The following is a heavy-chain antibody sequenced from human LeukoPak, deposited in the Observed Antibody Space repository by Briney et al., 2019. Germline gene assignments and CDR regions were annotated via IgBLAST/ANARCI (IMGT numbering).Heavy chain of an antibody. CDR1: GFTFDDYA. J-gene: IGHJ4*02. D-gene: IGHD3-22*01. CDR3: AKDPYYYDSSGYYYPDY. Sequence: GGSLRLSCAASGFTFDDYAMHWVRQAPGRGLEWVSLISGDGGSTYYADSVKGRFTISRDNSKNSLYLQMNSLRTGDTALYYCAKDPYYYDSSGYYYPDYWGQGTLVTVSS. CDR2: ISGDGGST. V-gene: IGHV3-43*02.